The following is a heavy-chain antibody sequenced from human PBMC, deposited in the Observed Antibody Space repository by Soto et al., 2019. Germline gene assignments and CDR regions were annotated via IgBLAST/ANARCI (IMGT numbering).Heavy chain of an antibody. Sequence: GGSLRLSCAASGFTFDDYAMHWVRQAPGKGLEWVSGISWNSGSIGYADSVKGRFTISRDNAKNSLYLQMNSLRAEDTALYYCAKDIAGILDYWGQGTLVTVSS. J-gene: IGHJ4*02. D-gene: IGHD3-10*01. CDR3: AKDIAGILDY. CDR1: GFTFDDYA. V-gene: IGHV3-9*01. CDR2: ISWNSGSI.